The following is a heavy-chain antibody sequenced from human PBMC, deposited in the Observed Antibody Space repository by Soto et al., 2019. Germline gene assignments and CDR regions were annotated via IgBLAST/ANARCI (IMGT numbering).Heavy chain of an antibody. Sequence: QVQLVESGGGVVQPGRSLRLSCAASGFTFSSYAMHWVRQAPGQRLEWMGWINAGNGNTKYSQKFQGRVSITRDTSASTAYMELSSLRSEDTAVYYCARGIIVGGWYPYYFDYWGQGTLVTVSS. CDR1: GFTFSSYA. D-gene: IGHD6-19*01. CDR3: ARGIIVGGWYPYYFDY. CDR2: INAGNGNT. J-gene: IGHJ4*02. V-gene: IGHV1-3*01.